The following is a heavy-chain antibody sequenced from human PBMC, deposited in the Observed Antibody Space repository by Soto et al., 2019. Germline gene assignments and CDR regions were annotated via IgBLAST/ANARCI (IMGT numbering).Heavy chain of an antibody. V-gene: IGHV1-69*06. J-gene: IGHJ4*02. CDR1: GGTFSSYA. CDR3: AREDSPSYYFDY. Sequence: SVKVSCKASGGTFSSYAISWVRQAPGQGLEWMGGIIPIFGTANYAQKFQGRVTITADKSTSTAYMELSSLRSEDTAVYYCAREDSPSYYFDYWGQGTLVTVSS. D-gene: IGHD3-16*02. CDR2: IIPIFGTA.